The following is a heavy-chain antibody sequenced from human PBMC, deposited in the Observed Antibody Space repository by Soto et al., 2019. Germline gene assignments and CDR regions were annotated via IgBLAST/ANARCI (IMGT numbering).Heavy chain of an antibody. CDR2: INAGNGNT. V-gene: IGHV1-3*01. J-gene: IGHJ4*02. Sequence: QVQLVQSGAEVKKPGASVKVSCKASGYTFTSYAMHWVRQAPGQRLERMGWINAGNGNTKYSQKFQGRVTITRDTSASTAYMELSSLRSEDTAVYYCATRSNYDSSGYYWAYWGQGTLVTVSS. CDR3: ATRSNYDSSGYYWAY. CDR1: GYTFTSYA. D-gene: IGHD3-22*01.